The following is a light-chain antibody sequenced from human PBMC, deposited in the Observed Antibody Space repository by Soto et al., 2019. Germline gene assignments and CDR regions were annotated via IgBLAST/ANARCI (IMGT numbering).Light chain of an antibody. CDR2: DAS. CDR1: QTISIY. CDR3: QQYLSLPPYD. V-gene: IGKV3-20*01. Sequence: EIVLTQSPGTLSLSPGERATLSCRASQTISIYLAWYQHKPGRAPRLLIYDASTRATDIPDRFSGSGSGTAFTLTIGRLEPEDFAVYYSQQYLSLPPYDFGQGTKLEIK. J-gene: IGKJ2*01.